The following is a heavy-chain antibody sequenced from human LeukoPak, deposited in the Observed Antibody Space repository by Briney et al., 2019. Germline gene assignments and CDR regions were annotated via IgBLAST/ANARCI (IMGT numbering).Heavy chain of an antibody. CDR1: GFTFSTDA. CDR3: ARDRGRYYDSSGFYWGYYFDS. J-gene: IGHJ4*02. Sequence: GGSLRLSCAASGFTFSTDAVNWVRQAPGKGLEWVSTISGSGDSTYYADSVKGRFTISRDNSKDTLYLQMSSVRVDDTAVYYCARDRGRYYDSSGFYWGYYFDSWGQGILVTVST. CDR2: ISGSGDST. V-gene: IGHV3-23*01. D-gene: IGHD3-22*01.